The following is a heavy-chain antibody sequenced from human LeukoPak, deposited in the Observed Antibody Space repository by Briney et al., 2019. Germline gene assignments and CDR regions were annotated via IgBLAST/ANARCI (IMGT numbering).Heavy chain of an antibody. J-gene: IGHJ4*02. CDR1: GGTFSNYA. D-gene: IGHD3-3*01. Sequence: GSSVKVSCKASGGTFSNYAISWVRQAPGQGLEWMGGIIPIFGTANYAQKFLGRVTITTDESTSTAYMELSGLRSEDTAVYYCAGGTSTFGVVIILDYWGQGTRVTVSS. CDR3: AGGTSTFGVVIILDY. CDR2: IIPIFGTA. V-gene: IGHV1-69*05.